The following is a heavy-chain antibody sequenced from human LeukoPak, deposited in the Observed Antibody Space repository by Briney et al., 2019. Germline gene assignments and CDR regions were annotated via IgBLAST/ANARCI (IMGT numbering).Heavy chain of an antibody. CDR2: MNPNSGNT. CDR3: ARVVAVAGRGLPGY. V-gene: IGHV1-8*01. Sequence: ASVKVSCKASGYIFTSYDINWVRQATGQGLEWMGWMNPNSGNTGYAQKFQGRVTMTRNTSISTAYMELSSLRSEDTAVYYCARVVAVAGRGLPGYWGQGTLVTVSS. J-gene: IGHJ4*02. CDR1: GYIFTSYD. D-gene: IGHD6-19*01.